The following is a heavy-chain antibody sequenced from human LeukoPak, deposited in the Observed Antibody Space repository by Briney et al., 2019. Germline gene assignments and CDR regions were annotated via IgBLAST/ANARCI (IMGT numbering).Heavy chain of an antibody. CDR3: AKDRSYYSSWNHYFDY. J-gene: IGHJ4*02. CDR1: GFTFSTYA. CDR2: IGGSDGST. V-gene: IGHV3-23*01. Sequence: GGSLRLSCAASGFTFSTYAMSWVRQAPGKGLEWVSAIGGSDGSTYYPDSVKGRFTISRDNSKNTLYLHMSSLRAEDTAVYYCAKDRSYYSSWNHYFDYWGQGTLVTVSS. D-gene: IGHD6-13*01.